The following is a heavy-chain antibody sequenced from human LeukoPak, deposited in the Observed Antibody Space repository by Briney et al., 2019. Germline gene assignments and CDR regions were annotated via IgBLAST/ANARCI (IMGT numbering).Heavy chain of an antibody. CDR1: GGSFSGYY. J-gene: IGHJ3*02. CDR3: ARDSSSGWHDAFDI. Sequence: SETLSLTCAVYGGSFSGYYWSWIRQPPGKGLEWIVYIYYSGSTNYNPSLKSRVTISVDTSKNQFSLKLSSVTAADTAVYYCARDSSSGWHDAFDIWGQGTMVTVSS. V-gene: IGHV4-59*12. CDR2: IYYSGST. D-gene: IGHD6-19*01.